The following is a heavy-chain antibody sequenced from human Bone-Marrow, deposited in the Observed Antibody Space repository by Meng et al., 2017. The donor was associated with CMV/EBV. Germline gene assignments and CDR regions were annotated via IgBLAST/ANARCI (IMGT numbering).Heavy chain of an antibody. CDR3: ARVLYSGSYSDY. CDR2: ISSSGSTI. V-gene: IGHV3-11*01. CDR1: GFTFSGYY. D-gene: IGHD1-26*01. J-gene: IGHJ4*02. Sequence: GESLKISCAASGFTFSGYYMSWIRQAPGKGLEWVSYISSSGSTIYYADSVKGRFTISRDNAKNSLYLQMNSLRAEDTAVYYCARVLYSGSYSDYWGQGTLVTVSS.